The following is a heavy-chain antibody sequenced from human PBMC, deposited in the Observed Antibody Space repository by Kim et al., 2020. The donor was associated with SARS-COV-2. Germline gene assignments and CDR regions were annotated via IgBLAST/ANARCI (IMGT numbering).Heavy chain of an antibody. CDR3: ARRYSSSSQTDY. Sequence: GESLKISCKASGYSFTSYWIAWVRQMPGKGLEWMGIIYPGDSDTKYSPSFQGQVTFSADKSISTAYLQWNSLKASDTAMYYCARRYSSSSQTDYWGQGTL. J-gene: IGHJ4*02. CDR2: IYPGDSDT. CDR1: GYSFTSYW. D-gene: IGHD6-6*01. V-gene: IGHV5-51*01.